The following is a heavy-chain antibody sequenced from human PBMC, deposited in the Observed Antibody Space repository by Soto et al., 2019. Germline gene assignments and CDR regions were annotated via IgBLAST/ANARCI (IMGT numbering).Heavy chain of an antibody. J-gene: IGHJ6*03. D-gene: IGHD3-3*01. CDR1: GLTLSDYS. V-gene: IGHV3-48*01. CDR3: VTARMRFMEWQSTGYQHYYYMDV. Sequence: DVQLVESGGGLVQPGGSLRLACGASGLTLSDYSLVWVRQAQGKGLEWVSHIVSGGSKDYADSVRGRFTISRDDAKNALYLQMSNLRVEDTAAYYCVTARMRFMEWQSTGYQHYYYMDVWGEGTTVTVSS. CDR2: IVSGGSK.